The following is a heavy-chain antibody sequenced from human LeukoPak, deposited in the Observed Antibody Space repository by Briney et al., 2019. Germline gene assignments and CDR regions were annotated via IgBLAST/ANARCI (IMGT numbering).Heavy chain of an antibody. CDR2: IYARDSDT. D-gene: IGHD3-16*01. CDR3: ARHTAYRRWNFFDY. J-gene: IGHJ4*02. V-gene: IGHV5-51*01. Sequence: GASLKISCKGSGYSFTGHWIGWVRQMPGKGLEWMGIIYARDSDTKYNPSFQGQVTMSVDKSTSTAYLQLSSLKASDTAVYYCARHTAYRRWNFFDYWGQGTLLTVTS. CDR1: GYSFTGHW.